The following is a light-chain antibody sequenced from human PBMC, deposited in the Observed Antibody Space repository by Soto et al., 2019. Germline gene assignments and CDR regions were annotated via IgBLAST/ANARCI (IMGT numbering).Light chain of an antibody. Sequence: QSALAQPASVSGSPGQSIAISCTGTSSDVGGYNYVSWYQQHPGKAPKLLISEVSIRPSGVSDRFSGSKSGNTASLTISVLQTEDEADYYCSSFTSAYTFVFGSGTKLTVL. CDR2: EVS. J-gene: IGLJ1*01. CDR3: SSFTSAYTFV. V-gene: IGLV2-14*01. CDR1: SSDVGGYNY.